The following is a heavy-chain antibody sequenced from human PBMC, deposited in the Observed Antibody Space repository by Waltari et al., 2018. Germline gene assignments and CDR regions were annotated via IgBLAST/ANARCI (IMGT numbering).Heavy chain of an antibody. Sequence: QVQLVQSGAEVKTPGSSVKVSCKASGGTFSSYAISWVRQAPGQGLEWMGGIIPIFGTANYAQKFQGGVTITTDESTSTAYMELSSLRSEDTAVYYCATWSGSYRLFDYWGQGTLVTVSS. V-gene: IGHV1-69*05. CDR1: GGTFSSYA. CDR3: ATWSGSYRLFDY. J-gene: IGHJ4*02. CDR2: IIPIFGTA. D-gene: IGHD1-26*01.